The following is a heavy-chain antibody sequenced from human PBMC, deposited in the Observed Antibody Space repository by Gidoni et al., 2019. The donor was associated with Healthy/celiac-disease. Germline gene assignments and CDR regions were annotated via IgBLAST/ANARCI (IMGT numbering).Heavy chain of an antibody. CDR2: INHSGST. Sequence: QVQLQQWGAGLLKPSETLSLTCAVYGGSFSGYYWSWIRQPPGKGLEWIGEINHSGSTNYSPSLKSRVTISVDTSKNQFSLKLSSVTAADTAVYYCARGGVDGVGYWGQGTLVTVSS. V-gene: IGHV4-34*01. CDR3: ARGGVDGVGY. J-gene: IGHJ4*02. D-gene: IGHD3-10*01. CDR1: GGSFSGYY.